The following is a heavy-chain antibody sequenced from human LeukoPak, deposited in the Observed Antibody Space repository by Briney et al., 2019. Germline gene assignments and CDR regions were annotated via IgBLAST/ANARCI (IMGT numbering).Heavy chain of an antibody. V-gene: IGHV4-61*02. CDR3: AREAIFGVAHEGDY. CDR2: IYTSGST. CDR1: GGSISSGSYY. J-gene: IGHJ4*02. D-gene: IGHD3-3*01. Sequence: PSETLSLTCTVSGGSISSGSYYWSWIRQPAGKGLEWIGRIYTSGSTNYNPSLKSRVTISVDTSKNQFSLKLSSVTAADTAVYYCAREAIFGVAHEGDYWGQGTLVTVSS.